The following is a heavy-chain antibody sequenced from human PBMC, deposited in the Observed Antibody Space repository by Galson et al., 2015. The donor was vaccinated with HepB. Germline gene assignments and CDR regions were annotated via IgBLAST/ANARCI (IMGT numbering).Heavy chain of an antibody. Sequence: SLRLSCAASGFTFSSYAMHWVRQAPGKGLEWVAVISYDGSNKYYADSVNGRFTISRDNSKNTLYLQMNSLRAEDTAVYYCARVLDGDYSSAPDYWGPGTLVTVS. V-gene: IGHV3-30*04. D-gene: IGHD4-17*01. CDR2: ISYDGSNK. J-gene: IGHJ4*02. CDR1: GFTFSSYA. CDR3: ARVLDGDYSSAPDY.